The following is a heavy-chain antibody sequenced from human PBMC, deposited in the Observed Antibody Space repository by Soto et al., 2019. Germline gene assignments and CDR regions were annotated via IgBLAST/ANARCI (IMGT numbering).Heavy chain of an antibody. V-gene: IGHV1-69*13. CDR1: GGTFSSYA. D-gene: IGHD3-16*02. CDR2: IIPIFGTA. CDR3: AKDRYTVSRSVPQDY. J-gene: IGHJ4*02. Sequence: SVKVSCKASGGTFSSYAISWVRQAPGQGLEWMGGIIPIFGTANYAQKFQGRVTITADDSTSTAYMELSSLRSEDTALYYCAKDRYTVSRSVPQDYWGQGTLVTVSS.